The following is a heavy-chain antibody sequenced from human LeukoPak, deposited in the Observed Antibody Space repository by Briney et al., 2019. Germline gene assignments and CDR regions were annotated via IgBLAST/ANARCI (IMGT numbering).Heavy chain of an antibody. Sequence: GGSLRLSCAASGFTVSSNYMSWVRQAPGKGLEWVSIIYAGGSTYYADSVKGRFTISRDNSKNTLSLQMNSLRAEDSAVYYCARVIVGTASDAYDAFDIWGQGTMVTVST. CDR2: IYAGGST. V-gene: IGHV3-66*01. J-gene: IGHJ3*02. D-gene: IGHD2-21*02. CDR3: ARVIVGTASDAYDAFDI. CDR1: GFTVSSNY.